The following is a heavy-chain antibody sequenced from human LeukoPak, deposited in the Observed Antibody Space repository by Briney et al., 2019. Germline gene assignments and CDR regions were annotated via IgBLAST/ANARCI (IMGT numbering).Heavy chain of an antibody. CDR1: GGSISSYY. CDR3: ARRTFDWSSFDY. D-gene: IGHD3-9*01. J-gene: IGHJ4*02. Sequence: SETLSLTCTVSGGSISSYYWSWIRQPAGKGLEWIGRIYTSGSTNYNPSLKSRVTMSVDTSKNQFSPKLSSVTAADTAVYYCARRTFDWSSFDYWGQGTLVTVSS. V-gene: IGHV4-4*07. CDR2: IYTSGST.